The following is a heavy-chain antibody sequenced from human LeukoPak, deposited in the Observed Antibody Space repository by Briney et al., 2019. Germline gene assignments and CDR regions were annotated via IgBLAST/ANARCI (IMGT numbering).Heavy chain of an antibody. CDR1: GGSISSSSYY. CDR3: ARYDNRDYYFDY. V-gene: IGHV4-39*07. Sequence: SETLSLTCTVSGGSISSSSYYWGWIRQPPGKGLEWIGSIYYSGSTYYNPSLKSRVTISLDTSKNQFSLTLSSVTAADTAVYFCARYDNRDYYFDYWGQGTLVTVSS. J-gene: IGHJ4*02. D-gene: IGHD3-22*01. CDR2: IYYSGST.